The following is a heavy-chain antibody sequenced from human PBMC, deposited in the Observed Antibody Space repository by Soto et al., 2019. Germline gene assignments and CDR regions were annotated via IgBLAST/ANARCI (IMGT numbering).Heavy chain of an antibody. Sequence: SETLSLTCTVSGGSISSGDYYWSWIRQPPGKGLEWIGYIYYSGSTYYNPSLKSRVTISVDTSKNQFSLKLSSVTAADTAVYYCARGGPAVGMITFGGVIVDWGQGTLVTVSS. D-gene: IGHD3-16*02. V-gene: IGHV4-30-4*01. CDR2: IYYSGST. CDR1: GGSISSGDYY. CDR3: ARGGPAVGMITFGGVIVD. J-gene: IGHJ4*02.